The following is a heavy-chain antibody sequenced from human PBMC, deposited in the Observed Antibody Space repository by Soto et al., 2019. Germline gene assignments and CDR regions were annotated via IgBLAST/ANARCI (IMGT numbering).Heavy chain of an antibody. CDR1: GFTFSSYA. V-gene: IGHV3-23*01. CDR2: ISGSGGNT. J-gene: IGHJ4*02. Sequence: PGGSLRLSCAASGFTFSSYAMSWVRQAPGKGLEWVSAISGSGGNTYYADSVQGRFTISRDNAKNSLYLQMNSLRAEDTALYYCVRSGDYRSGSYWYFFDYWGQGTQVTVSS. D-gene: IGHD3-10*01. CDR3: VRSGDYRSGSYWYFFDY.